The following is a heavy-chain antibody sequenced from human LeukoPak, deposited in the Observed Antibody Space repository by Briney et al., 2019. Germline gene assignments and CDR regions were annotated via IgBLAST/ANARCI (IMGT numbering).Heavy chain of an antibody. Sequence: ASVKVSCKASGYTFTSYDINWVRQATGQGLEWMGWMNPNSGNTGYAQKFQGRVTMTRNTSISTAYMELSSLRSEDTAVYYCARFGVDYYYYYGMDVWGQGTTVTVSS. CDR3: ARFGVDYYYYYGMDV. CDR2: MNPNSGNT. V-gene: IGHV1-8*01. J-gene: IGHJ6*02. CDR1: GYTFTSYD. D-gene: IGHD3-3*01.